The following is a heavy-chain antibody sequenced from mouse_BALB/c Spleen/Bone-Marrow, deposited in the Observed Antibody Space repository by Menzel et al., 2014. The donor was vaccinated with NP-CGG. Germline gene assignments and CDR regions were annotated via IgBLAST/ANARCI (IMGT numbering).Heavy chain of an antibody. CDR3: ARYYDYDGDYFDY. CDR1: GYSITSDYA. Sequence: EVQLQQSGPGLVKPSQSLSLTCTVTGYSITSDYAWSWIRQFPGNKLEWMGYITYSGSTSYNPSLKSRISITRDTSKNQFFLQLNSVTTEDTATYYCARYYDYDGDYFDYWGQGTTLTVSS. CDR2: ITYSGST. D-gene: IGHD2-4*01. V-gene: IGHV3-2*02. J-gene: IGHJ2*01.